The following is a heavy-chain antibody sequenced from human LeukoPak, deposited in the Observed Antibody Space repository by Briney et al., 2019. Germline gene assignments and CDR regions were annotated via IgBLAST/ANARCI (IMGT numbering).Heavy chain of an antibody. D-gene: IGHD1-1*01. Sequence: NPAGSLRLSCEASGFTFSNVWMNWVRQAPGKGLEWIGRIKTKADGETTEYIAPVKGRFTISRDDSKNTVYLQMNSLKTEDTALYYCVTRVKSTGDYWGQGTLVTVSS. CDR2: IKTKADGETT. CDR3: VTRVKSTGDY. CDR1: GFTFSNVW. J-gene: IGHJ4*02. V-gene: IGHV3-15*01.